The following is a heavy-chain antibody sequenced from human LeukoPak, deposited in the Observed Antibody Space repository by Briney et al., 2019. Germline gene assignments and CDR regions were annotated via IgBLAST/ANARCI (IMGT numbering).Heavy chain of an antibody. V-gene: IGHV3-23*01. J-gene: IGHJ4*02. CDR2: LSGSGDKT. CDR3: AKDLNYGFDY. Sequence: HTGVSLRHSCAASGFIFRTYAMSWVRQAPGKGLEWVSALSGSGDKTFYADSVKGRFTISRDNSRNTLYLQMNSLRAEDTAVYYCAKDLNYGFDYWGQGTLVTVSS. D-gene: IGHD4-11*01. CDR1: GFIFRTYA.